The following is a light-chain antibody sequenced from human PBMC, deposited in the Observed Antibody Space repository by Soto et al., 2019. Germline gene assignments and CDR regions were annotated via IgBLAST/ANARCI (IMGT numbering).Light chain of an antibody. CDR1: QSVRSSY. CDR2: GAS. J-gene: IGKJ5*01. Sequence: EMVLTQSPGTLSFSPGERATLSCRASQSVRSSYLAWYQQKPGQAPRLLISGASTRATGIPARFSGSGPGTEFTLTISSLQSEDFAVYYCQQYNNWLSITFGQGTRLEIK. V-gene: IGKV3-15*01. CDR3: QQYNNWLSIT.